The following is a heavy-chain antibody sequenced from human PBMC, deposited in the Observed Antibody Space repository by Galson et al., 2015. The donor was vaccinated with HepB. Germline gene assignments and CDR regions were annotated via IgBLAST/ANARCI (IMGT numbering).Heavy chain of an antibody. V-gene: IGHV3-33*01. CDR2: LWYDGTNK. CDR1: GITFSRHA. D-gene: IGHD1-26*01. CDR3: AREQVGGFSREGAFDI. J-gene: IGHJ3*02. Sequence: SLRLSCAASGITFSRHAMHWVRQAPGKGLEWVAVLWYDGTNKYYADSVKGRFTISRDNSKNTLYLQMNSLRAEDTAVYYGAREQVGGFSREGAFDIWGQGTMVTVSS.